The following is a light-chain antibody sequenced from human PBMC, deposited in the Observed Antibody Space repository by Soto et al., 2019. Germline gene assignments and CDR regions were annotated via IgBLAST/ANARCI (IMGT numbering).Light chain of an antibody. CDR1: QSVSSY. CDR3: QQRSNWPRYT. J-gene: IGKJ2*01. Sequence: EIVLTQSPATLSLSPGERATLSCRASQSVSSYLAWYQQKPGQAPRLLIYDASNRATGIQARFSGSGSGTDFTLTISCLEPEDFAVYYCQQRSNWPRYTFGQGTKLEIK. CDR2: DAS. V-gene: IGKV3-11*01.